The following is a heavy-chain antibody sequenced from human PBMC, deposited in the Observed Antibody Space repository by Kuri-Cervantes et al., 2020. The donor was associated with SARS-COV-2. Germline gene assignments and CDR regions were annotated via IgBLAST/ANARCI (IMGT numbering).Heavy chain of an antibody. V-gene: IGHV3-9*01. Sequence: SLKISCAASGFTFDDYAMHWVRQAPGKGLEWVSGISWNSGSMGYADSVKGRFTISRDNAKNSLYLQMNSLRAEDTAVYYCARDGYYYDSSGPFDYWGQGTLVTVSS. J-gene: IGHJ4*02. CDR2: ISWNSGSM. CDR3: ARDGYYYDSSGPFDY. CDR1: GFTFDDYA. D-gene: IGHD3-22*01.